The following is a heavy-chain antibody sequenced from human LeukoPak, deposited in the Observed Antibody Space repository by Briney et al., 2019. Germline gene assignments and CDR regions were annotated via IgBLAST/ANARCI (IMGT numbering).Heavy chain of an antibody. J-gene: IGHJ4*02. CDR3: AKGIGGIRWNDGIDY. Sequence: GGSLRLSCAASGFTFSSYAMSWVRQAPGKGLEWVSAISGSGGSTYYADSVKGRFTISRDNSKNTLYLQTNSLRAEDTAVYYCAKGIGGIRWNDGIDYWGQGTLVTVSS. V-gene: IGHV3-23*01. CDR2: ISGSGGST. CDR1: GFTFSSYA. D-gene: IGHD1-1*01.